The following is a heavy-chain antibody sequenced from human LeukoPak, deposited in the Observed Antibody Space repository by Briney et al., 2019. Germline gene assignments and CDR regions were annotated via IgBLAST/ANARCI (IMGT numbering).Heavy chain of an antibody. CDR3: ARDDPTSYFYYGMDV. J-gene: IGHJ6*02. Sequence: GGSLRLSCAASGFTFSSYEMNWVRQPPGEGLEWVSYISSSGNTIYYADSVKGRFTISRDNAKNSLYLQMNSLRAEDTAVYYCARDDPTSYFYYGMDVWGQGTTVTVSS. V-gene: IGHV3-48*03. CDR1: GFTFSSYE. CDR2: ISSSGNTI.